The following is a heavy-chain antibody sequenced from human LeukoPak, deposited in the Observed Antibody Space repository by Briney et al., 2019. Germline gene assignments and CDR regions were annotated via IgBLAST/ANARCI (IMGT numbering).Heavy chain of an antibody. CDR3: ARDYGGNSNYYYYGMDV. CDR1: GGSISRYY. CDR2: IYYSVST. Sequence: SETLSLTCTVSGGSISRYYWSWIRQPPGKGLEWIGYIYYSVSTNYNPSLKSRVTISIDTSKNQFSLKLNSVTAADTAVYYCARDYGGNSNYYYYGMDVWGQGTTVTVSS. J-gene: IGHJ6*02. V-gene: IGHV4-59*01. D-gene: IGHD4-23*01.